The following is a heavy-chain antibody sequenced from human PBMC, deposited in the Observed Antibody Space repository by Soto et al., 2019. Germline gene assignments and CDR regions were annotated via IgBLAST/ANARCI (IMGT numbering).Heavy chain of an antibody. Sequence: QVQLVQSGAEVKKPGSSVKVSCKASGGTFSRYSITWVRQAPGHGLERIGRIIPIFGIASYAQKFQGRVTITADESTSTAYMELISLRSDDTAVYYCAREDRDRETGLVPAAIDGMDVWGQGTTVTVSS. CDR3: AREDRDRETGLVPAAIDGMDV. CDR2: IIPIFGIA. V-gene: IGHV1-69*08. CDR1: GGTFSRYS. J-gene: IGHJ6*02. D-gene: IGHD2-2*01.